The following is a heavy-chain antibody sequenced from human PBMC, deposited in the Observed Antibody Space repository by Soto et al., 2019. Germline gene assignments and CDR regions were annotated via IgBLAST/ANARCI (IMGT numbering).Heavy chain of an antibody. CDR3: ARTFDYYGMDV. CDR2: IYHAGRV. V-gene: IGHV4-38-2*01. J-gene: IGHJ6*02. CDR1: GYSIGSGYY. Sequence: SETLSLTCAVSGYSIGSGYYWAWIRQSPGKGLEWIGSIYHAGRVYYNPSLNGRVALSMDTSKNHFSLKLTSVTAADTAVYYCARTFDYYGMDVWGQGTTVTVSS.